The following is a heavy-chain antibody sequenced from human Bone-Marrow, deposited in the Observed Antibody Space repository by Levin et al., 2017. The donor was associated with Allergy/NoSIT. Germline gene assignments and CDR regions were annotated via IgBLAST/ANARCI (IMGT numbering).Heavy chain of an antibody. CDR1: GGSISGFF. Sequence: SQTLSLPCTVSGGSISGFFWSWLRQPPGKGLEWIGCIHNSGRTYSNPSLRSRVTTSVDTSKNQFSLKLRSGTAADTAIYYCARHIGSNWYWAFDYWGQGTLVTVSS. D-gene: IGHD6-13*01. CDR3: ARHIGSNWYWAFDY. CDR2: IHNSGRT. V-gene: IGHV4-59*01. J-gene: IGHJ4*02.